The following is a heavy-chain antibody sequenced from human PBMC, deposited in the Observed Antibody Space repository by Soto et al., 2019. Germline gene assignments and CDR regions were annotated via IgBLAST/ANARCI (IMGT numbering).Heavy chain of an antibody. CDR2: INHSGST. V-gene: IGHV4-34*01. D-gene: IGHD3-3*02. CDR1: GGAFSGYY. J-gene: IGHJ3*02. Sequence: SETLSLTCAVYGGAFSGYYWSWIRQPPGKGLEWIGEINHSGSTNYNPSLKSRVTISVDTSKNQFSLKLSSVTAADTAVYYCARSFSRDAFDIWGQGTMVTVSS. CDR3: ARSFSRDAFDI.